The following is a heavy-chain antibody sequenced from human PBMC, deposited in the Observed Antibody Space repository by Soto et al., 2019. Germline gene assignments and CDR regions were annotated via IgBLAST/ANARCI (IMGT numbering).Heavy chain of an antibody. D-gene: IGHD3-16*01. CDR2: ISYDGSNK. CDR1: GFTFSSYG. Sequence: QVQLVESGGGVVQPGRSPRLSCAASGFTFSSYGMHWVRQAPGKGLEWVAVISYDGSNKYYADSVKGRFTISRDNSKNTLYLQMNSLRAEDTAVYYCAAHGGDYVWGSSPFDYWGQGTLVTVSS. V-gene: IGHV3-30*03. CDR3: AAHGGDYVWGSSPFDY. J-gene: IGHJ4*02.